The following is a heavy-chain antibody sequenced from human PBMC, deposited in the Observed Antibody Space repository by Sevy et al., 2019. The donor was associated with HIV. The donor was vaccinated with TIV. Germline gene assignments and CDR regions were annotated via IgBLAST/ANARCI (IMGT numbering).Heavy chain of an antibody. CDR3: ARDLGSHDILTGKYYYYMDV. V-gene: IGHV4-61*02. D-gene: IGHD3-9*01. J-gene: IGHJ6*03. Sequence: SETLSLTCTVSGGSISNDNYYWSWMRQPAGKGLEWIGRIYTSGSTNFTPSLKTRVTISIDTSKNQFSLKLSSVTAADTAVYFCARDLGSHDILTGKYYYYMDVWGKGTTVTVSS. CDR1: GGSISNDNYY. CDR2: IYTSGST.